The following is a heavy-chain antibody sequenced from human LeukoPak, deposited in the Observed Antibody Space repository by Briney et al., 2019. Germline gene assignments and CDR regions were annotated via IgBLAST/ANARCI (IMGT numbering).Heavy chain of an antibody. J-gene: IGHJ4*02. D-gene: IGHD2-15*01. Sequence: GGSLRLSCAASGFSFSSYNINWVRQAPGKGLEWVSSISSSGTYKSYADSVKGRFTISRDNANNSLHLQMDSLRAEDTALYYCVREGGGRFWDYWGQGTLVTVSS. CDR2: ISSSGTYK. V-gene: IGHV3-21*01. CDR3: VREGGGRFWDY. CDR1: GFSFSSYN.